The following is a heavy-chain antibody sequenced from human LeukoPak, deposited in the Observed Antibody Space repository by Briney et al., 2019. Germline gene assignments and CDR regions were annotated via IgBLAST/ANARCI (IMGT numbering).Heavy chain of an antibody. Sequence: RGSLRPSCAASGYTFSSYSMNWVRHALGKGLEWVSSISSSSSYIYYADSVKGRFTISRDNAKNSLYLQMNSLRAEDTAVYYCARDLAGGSAFDIWGQGTMVTVSS. CDR1: GYTFSSYS. V-gene: IGHV3-21*01. CDR3: ARDLAGGSAFDI. D-gene: IGHD1-1*01. J-gene: IGHJ3*02. CDR2: ISSSSSYI.